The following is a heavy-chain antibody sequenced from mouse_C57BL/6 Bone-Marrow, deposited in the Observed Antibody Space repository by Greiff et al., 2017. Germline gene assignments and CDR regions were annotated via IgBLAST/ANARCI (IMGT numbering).Heavy chain of an antibody. Sequence: VKLQESGAELVKPGASVKMSCKASGYTFTTYPIEWMKQNHGKSLEWIGNFHPYNDDTKYNEKFKGKATLTVEKSSSTVYLELSRLPSDDSAVYYCARGGNYGGYYFDYWGQGTTLTVSS. CDR2: FHPYNDDT. D-gene: IGHD2-1*01. CDR1: GYTFTTYP. CDR3: ARGGNYGGYYFDY. J-gene: IGHJ2*01. V-gene: IGHV1-47*01.